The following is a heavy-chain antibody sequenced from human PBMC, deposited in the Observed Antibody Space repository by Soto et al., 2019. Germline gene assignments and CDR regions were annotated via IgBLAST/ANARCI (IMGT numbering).Heavy chain of an antibody. D-gene: IGHD3-16*02. CDR1: GYTFTGNY. J-gene: IGHJ4*02. CDR2: SNVNSGGT. Sequence: QVQLVQSGAEVKKPGASVKVSCKASGYTFTGNYMHWVRQAPGQGFEWMGWSNVNSGGTKYAQKFQGWVTMTRDTSISTAYMELSRLRSDATAVYYCARDDKLSLYPQLDYWGQGTLVTVSS. V-gene: IGHV1-2*04. CDR3: ARDDKLSLYPQLDY.